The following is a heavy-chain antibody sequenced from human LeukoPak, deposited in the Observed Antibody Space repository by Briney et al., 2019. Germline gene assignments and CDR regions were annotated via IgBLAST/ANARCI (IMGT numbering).Heavy chain of an antibody. CDR1: GFTFSSYA. Sequence: GGSLRLSCVASGFTFSSYAMSWVRQAPGKGLEWVSAISGSGGSTYYADSVKGRFTISRDNSKNTLYLQMNSLRAEDTAVYYCAKVGLGSSSGGVLDYWGQGTLVTVSS. CDR2: ISGSGGST. J-gene: IGHJ4*02. CDR3: AKVGLGSSSGGVLDY. D-gene: IGHD6-6*01. V-gene: IGHV3-23*01.